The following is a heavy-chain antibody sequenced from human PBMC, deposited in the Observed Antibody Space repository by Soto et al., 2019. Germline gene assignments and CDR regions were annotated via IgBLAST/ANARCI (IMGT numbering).Heavy chain of an antibody. J-gene: IGHJ5*02. Sequence: PSETPSLTCTVSGGSISSGDYYWSWIRQPPGKGLEWIGYIYYSGSTYYNPSLKSRVTISVDTSKNQFSLKLSSVTAADTAVYYCARTNEYSSSSPDLWGQGTLVTVSS. V-gene: IGHV4-30-4*01. D-gene: IGHD6-6*01. CDR2: IYYSGST. CDR1: GGSISSGDYY. CDR3: ARTNEYSSSSPDL.